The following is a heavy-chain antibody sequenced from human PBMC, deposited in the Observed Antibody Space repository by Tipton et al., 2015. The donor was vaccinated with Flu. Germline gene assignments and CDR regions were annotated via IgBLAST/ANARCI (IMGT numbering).Heavy chain of an antibody. J-gene: IGHJ6*03. CDR3: AKSGRVFVVRGLAMDV. Sequence: SLRLSCVASGFTFDMSVMSWVRQPPGKGLEWVSAISDRSERTDYADSVRGRFTISRDNSRNTVFLQMNSLRAEDTAVYSCAKSGRVFVVRGLAMDVWGRGTTVTVFS. V-gene: IGHV3-23*01. CDR2: ISDRSERT. D-gene: IGHD2-21*01. CDR1: GFTFDMSV.